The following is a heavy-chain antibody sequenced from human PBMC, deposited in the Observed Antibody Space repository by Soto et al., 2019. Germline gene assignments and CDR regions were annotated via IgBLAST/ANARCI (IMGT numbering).Heavy chain of an antibody. D-gene: IGHD5-12*01. CDR2: TYYSGGS. J-gene: IGHJ4*02. CDR1: GASVSSAEHY. V-gene: IGHV4-30-4*01. CDR3: ARLSGYDPAGAADK. Sequence: QVQLQESGPGLVKASQTLSLTCTLSGASVSSAEHYWSWIRQPPGKVLEWIGYTYYSGGSYYNASLKRRVSISVDTSQNQFSLKLTSVTAADTAGYYCARLSGYDPAGAADKWGPGILVSVSA.